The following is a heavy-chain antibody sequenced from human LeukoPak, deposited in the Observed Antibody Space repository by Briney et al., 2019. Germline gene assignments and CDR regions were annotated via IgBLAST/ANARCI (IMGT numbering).Heavy chain of an antibody. V-gene: IGHV1-2*02. Sequence: ASVKVSFKASGYTFTGYYMHWVRQAPGQGLEWMGWINPNSGGTNYAQKFQGRVTMTRDTSISTAYMELSRLRSDDTAVYYCARQQTSGYSSSWYGGDFDYWGQGTLVTVSS. J-gene: IGHJ4*02. CDR1: GYTFTGYY. D-gene: IGHD6-13*01. CDR3: ARQQTSGYSSSWYGGDFDY. CDR2: INPNSGGT.